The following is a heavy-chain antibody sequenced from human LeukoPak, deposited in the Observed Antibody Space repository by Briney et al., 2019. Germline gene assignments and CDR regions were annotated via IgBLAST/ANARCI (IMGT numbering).Heavy chain of an antibody. D-gene: IGHD3-3*01. J-gene: IGHJ4*02. V-gene: IGHV1-2*02. CDR1: GYTFTGYY. CDR2: INPNSGGT. CDR3: ARGSKSGFLEWYSRSWDY. Sequence: ASVKVSCKASGYTFTGYYMHWVRQAPGQGLEWMGWINPNSGGTNYAQKFQGRVTMTRDTSISTAYMELSRLRSDDTAVYYCARGSKSGFLEWYSRSWDYWGQGTLVTVSS.